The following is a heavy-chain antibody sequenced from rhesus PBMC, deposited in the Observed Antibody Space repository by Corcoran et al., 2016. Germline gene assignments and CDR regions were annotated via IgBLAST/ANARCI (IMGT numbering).Heavy chain of an antibody. V-gene: IGHV4-160*01. CDR1: GGFISSNY. CDR2: IYGSGGVP. D-gene: IGHD3-22*01. Sequence: QVQLQESGPGLVKPSETLSLTCAVSGGFISSNYWGWIRQPPGKGLGWIGRIYGSGGVPDYNPSLKSRVTISTDTSKNQFSLKLSSVTAADTAVYYCARSVSGVLDYWGQGVLVTVSS. CDR3: ARSVSGVLDY. J-gene: IGHJ4*01.